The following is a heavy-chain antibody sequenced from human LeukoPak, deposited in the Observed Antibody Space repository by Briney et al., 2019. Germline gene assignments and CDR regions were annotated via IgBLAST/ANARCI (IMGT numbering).Heavy chain of an antibody. V-gene: IGHV5-51*01. J-gene: IGHJ4*02. CDR2: IYPGDSDT. Sequence: PGESLKISCKGSGYSFTSYWIGWVRQMPGKGLEWMGIIYPGDSDTRYSPSFRGQVTISADKSISTAYLQWSSLKASDTAMHYCARYSGSRSYYFDYWGQGTLVTVSS. D-gene: IGHD1-26*01. CDR3: ARYSGSRSYYFDY. CDR1: GYSFTSYW.